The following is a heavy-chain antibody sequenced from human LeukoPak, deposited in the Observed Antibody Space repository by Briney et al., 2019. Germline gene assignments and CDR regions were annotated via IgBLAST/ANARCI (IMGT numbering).Heavy chain of an antibody. J-gene: IGHJ4*02. V-gene: IGHV4-39*01. CDR1: GVSISSGNYY. CDR3: ARLTSGHFDY. D-gene: IGHD3-10*01. CDR2: IYYTGRT. Sequence: SETLSLTCTVSGVSISSGNYYWGWIRQPPGKELEWIGTIYYTGRTYYSPSLKSRVTISVDTSKNQFSLKLSSVTAADTAVYYCARLTSGHFDYWGQGTLVTVSS.